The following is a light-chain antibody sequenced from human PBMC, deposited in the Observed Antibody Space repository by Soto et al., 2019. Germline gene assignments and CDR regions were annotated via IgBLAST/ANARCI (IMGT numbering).Light chain of an antibody. V-gene: IGLV2-14*01. J-gene: IGLJ2*01. CDR2: DVS. CDR1: SSDVGDYNY. Sequence: QSVLTQPASVSGSPGQSITISCTGTSSDVGDYNYVSWYQQHPGKAPKLMIFDVSNRPSRVSNRFSGSKSGNAVSLTISGLQAEDEADYYCSSYTSNSTLVFGGGTQLTVL. CDR3: SSYTSNSTLV.